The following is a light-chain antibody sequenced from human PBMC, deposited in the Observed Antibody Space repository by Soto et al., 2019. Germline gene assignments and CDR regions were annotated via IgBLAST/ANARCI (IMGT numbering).Light chain of an antibody. J-gene: IGLJ3*02. CDR3: QVWDTYVDHGV. V-gene: IGLV3-21*02. CDR2: DDS. CDR1: NIGVKS. Sequence: SYELTQPPSVSVAPGQRAKFTGGGGNIGVKSVNWYLQKPGQAPVLVVYDDSDRPSGIPERFSGSNSNDGATLTISRVEAGDEADYYCQVWDTYVDHGVFGGGTKLTVL.